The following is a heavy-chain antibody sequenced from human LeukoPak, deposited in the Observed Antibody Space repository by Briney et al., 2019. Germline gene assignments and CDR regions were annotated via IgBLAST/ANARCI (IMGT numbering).Heavy chain of an antibody. CDR1: GGSFSGYY. Sequence: SETLSLTCAVYGGSFSGYYWSWIRQPPGKGLEWIGEINHSGSTNYNPSLKRRVTISVDTSKNQFSLKLSSVTAADTAVYYCASTRITIFGVVIKGLDYWGQGTLVTVSS. V-gene: IGHV4-34*01. D-gene: IGHD3-3*01. CDR3: ASTRITIFGVVIKGLDY. CDR2: INHSGST. J-gene: IGHJ4*02.